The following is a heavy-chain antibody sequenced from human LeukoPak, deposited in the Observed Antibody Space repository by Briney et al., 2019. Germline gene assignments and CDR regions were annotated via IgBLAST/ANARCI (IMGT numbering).Heavy chain of an antibody. CDR1: GGTFSSYA. V-gene: IGHV1-69*06. CDR2: IIPIFGTA. CDR3: ARDTVVPAAPGYFDYYGMDV. Sequence: SVKVSCKASGGTFSSYAISWVRQAPGQGLEWMGGIIPIFGTANYAQKFQGRVTITADKSTSIAYMELSSLRSEDTAVYYCARDTVVPAAPGYFDYYGMDVWGKGTTVTVSS. J-gene: IGHJ6*04. D-gene: IGHD2-2*01.